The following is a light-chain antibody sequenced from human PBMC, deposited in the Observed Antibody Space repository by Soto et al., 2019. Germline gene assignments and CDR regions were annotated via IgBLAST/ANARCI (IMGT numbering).Light chain of an antibody. CDR1: SSDVGSYNL. CDR3: CSYAGSSTYV. J-gene: IGLJ1*01. Sequence: QSALTQPASVSGSPGQSITISCTGTSSDVGSYNLVSWYQQHPGKAPKVMIYEGTKRPSGVSNRFSGSQSGNTASLTISGLQAEDEADYYCCSYAGSSTYVFGTGTKVTVL. V-gene: IGLV2-23*01. CDR2: EGT.